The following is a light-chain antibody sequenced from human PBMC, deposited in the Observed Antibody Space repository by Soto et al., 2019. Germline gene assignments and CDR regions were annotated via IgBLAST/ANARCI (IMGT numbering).Light chain of an antibody. CDR2: DAS. Sequence: EIVLTQSPATLSLSPGERATLSCRASQSVSSYLAWYQQKPGQAPRLLIYDASNRATGIPARFSGSGSGTDFTLTISSLEPEDFAVYYCQQRSYWPPPTFGQGTKVEIK. J-gene: IGKJ1*01. CDR1: QSVSSY. V-gene: IGKV3-11*01. CDR3: QQRSYWPPPT.